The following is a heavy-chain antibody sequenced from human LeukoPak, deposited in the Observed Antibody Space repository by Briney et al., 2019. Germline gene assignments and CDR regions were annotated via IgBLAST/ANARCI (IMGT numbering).Heavy chain of an antibody. J-gene: IGHJ4*02. D-gene: IGHD5-12*01. CDR2: MNPNSGST. CDR1: GYTFTSYA. V-gene: IGHV1-8*03. CDR3: ASGRSTGYPYYFEY. Sequence: ASVNLSCKASGYTFTSYATNGVRQATGQGLAWMGWMNPNSGSTGYAQKFQGRVTINRNTSISTAYMELGGLRSEDTAVYYCASGRSTGYPYYFEYWGLGTQLTVSS.